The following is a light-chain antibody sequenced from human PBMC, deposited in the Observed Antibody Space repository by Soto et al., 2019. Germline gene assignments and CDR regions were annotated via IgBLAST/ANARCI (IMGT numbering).Light chain of an antibody. J-gene: IGKJ2*01. V-gene: IGKV3-20*01. CDR3: QQYGRSPPYT. CDR1: QSFSGSY. CDR2: GAS. Sequence: EVVLTQSPGTLSLSPGERVTLSCRASQSFSGSYLAWYQQKPGQAPRLLIYGASSRATGIPDRFSGSGSGTDFTLTISRLEPEDFAVYYCQQYGRSPPYTFGQGTKLEIK.